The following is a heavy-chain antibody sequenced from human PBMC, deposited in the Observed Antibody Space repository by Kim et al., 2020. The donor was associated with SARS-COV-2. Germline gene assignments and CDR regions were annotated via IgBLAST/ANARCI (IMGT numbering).Heavy chain of an antibody. J-gene: IGHJ4*02. Sequence: SETLSLTCTVSAGSLSSYYWSWIRQPPGKGLEWIGYIYYSGSTDYNPSLKSRVTISVDTSKNQFSLKLSSVTAADTAVYYCARWASSGYFDYWGQGTLVNVSS. CDR1: AGSLSSYY. V-gene: IGHV4-59*13. CDR2: IYYSGST. CDR3: ARWASSGYFDY. D-gene: IGHD3-22*01.